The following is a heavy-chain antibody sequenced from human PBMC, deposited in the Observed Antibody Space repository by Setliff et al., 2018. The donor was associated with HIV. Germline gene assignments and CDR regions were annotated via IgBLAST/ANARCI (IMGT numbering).Heavy chain of an antibody. D-gene: IGHD3-16*01. CDR2: ISSSSSSYT. CDR3: ARREYNYVPRAFDL. Sequence: TGGSLRLSCAASGFTFSDYYTSWIRQAPGKGLEWVSYISSSSSSYTNYADSVKGRFTISRDNVKNSVYLQMNSLRAEDTAVYYCARREYNYVPRAFDLWGRGTMVTVSS. J-gene: IGHJ3*01. CDR1: GFTFSDYY. V-gene: IGHV3-11*06.